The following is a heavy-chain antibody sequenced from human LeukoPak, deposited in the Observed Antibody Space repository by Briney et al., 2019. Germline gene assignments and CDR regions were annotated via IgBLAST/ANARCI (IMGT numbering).Heavy chain of an antibody. D-gene: IGHD3-22*01. CDR1: GFTFSSYS. Sequence: GGSLRLSCAASGFTFSSYSMNWVRQAPGKGLEWVSSISSSSSYIYYADSMKGRFTISRDNAKNSLYLQMNSLRAEDTAVYYCARWGGSGYYFDAVGFDYWGQGTLVTVSS. CDR3: ARWGGSGYYFDAVGFDY. V-gene: IGHV3-21*01. CDR2: ISSSSSYI. J-gene: IGHJ4*02.